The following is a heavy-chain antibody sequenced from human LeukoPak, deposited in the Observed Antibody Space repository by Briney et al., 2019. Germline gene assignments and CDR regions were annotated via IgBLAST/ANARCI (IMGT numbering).Heavy chain of an antibody. CDR1: GFTFSRYA. CDR2: LSGSGGST. V-gene: IGHV3-23*01. Sequence: GGSLRLSCAASGFTFSRYAMSWVRQAPGKGLEWVSALSGSGGSTYYADSVKGRFTISRENYKNSLYLQMHSQSAEHSAVYHFAKDVVDYVWSGYFDYWGQGTLVTVSS. J-gene: IGHJ4*02. D-gene: IGHD3-3*01. CDR3: AKDVVDYVWSGYFDY.